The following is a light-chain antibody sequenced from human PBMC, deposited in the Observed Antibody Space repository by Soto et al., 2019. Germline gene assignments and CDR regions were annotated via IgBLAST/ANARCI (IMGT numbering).Light chain of an antibody. V-gene: IGKV3-20*01. Sequence: EIGLSQSPGTVSLSQGERVTLSCRVCPSLRSGYLGGYQEIFGQAHRLLIYDASRRVTGIPERFSGSGSGTDFTLTINRLEPEDFAVYYCQQYGSSPITFGQGTRLEIK. CDR3: QQYGSSPIT. J-gene: IGKJ5*01. CDR2: DAS. CDR1: PSLRSGY.